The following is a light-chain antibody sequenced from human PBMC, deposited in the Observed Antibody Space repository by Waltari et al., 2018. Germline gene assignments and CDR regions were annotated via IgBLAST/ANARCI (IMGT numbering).Light chain of an antibody. CDR3: SSRDSSGDQRV. Sequence: SSELTQDPAVSVALGQTVRITFQGDSLRNYYASWYQQKPGQAPVLVIFGQDNRPSGIADRFSGSRSGNTASLTITGAQAEDEGDYYCSSRDSSGDQRVFGGGTKLIVL. CDR1: SLRNYY. V-gene: IGLV3-19*01. J-gene: IGLJ3*02. CDR2: GQD.